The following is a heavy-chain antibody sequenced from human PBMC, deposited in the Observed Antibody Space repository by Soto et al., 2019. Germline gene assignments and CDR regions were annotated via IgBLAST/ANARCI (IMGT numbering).Heavy chain of an antibody. D-gene: IGHD2-15*01. Sequence: QVQLVESGGGVVQPGGSLRLSCAASGFTFRNYAMHWVRQAPGKGLECLAVIAYDGSNAFYRDSVKGRFTISRDNSKNPLYLQMNSVRSEDTGVYYCARGDREDILVVVGARPGEYGIDIWGQGTTVTVSS. CDR3: ARGDREDILVVVGARPGEYGIDI. V-gene: IGHV3-30-3*01. J-gene: IGHJ6*02. CDR2: IAYDGSNA. CDR1: GFTFRNYA.